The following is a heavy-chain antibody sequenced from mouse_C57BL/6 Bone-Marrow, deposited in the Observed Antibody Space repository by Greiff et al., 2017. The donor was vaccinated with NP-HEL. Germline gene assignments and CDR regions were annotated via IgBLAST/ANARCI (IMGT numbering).Heavy chain of an antibody. V-gene: IGHV1-19*01. J-gene: IGHJ3*01. CDR3: SISDCYDYDWFAY. Sequence: VQLQQSGPVLVKPGASVKMSCKASGYTFTDYYMNWVKQSHGKSLEWIGVINPYNGGTSYNQKFKGKATLTVDKSSSTAYMELNSLTSADSAVFYCSISDCYDYDWFAYWGQGPLVTVSA. CDR2: INPYNGGT. D-gene: IGHD2-4*01. CDR1: GYTFTDYY.